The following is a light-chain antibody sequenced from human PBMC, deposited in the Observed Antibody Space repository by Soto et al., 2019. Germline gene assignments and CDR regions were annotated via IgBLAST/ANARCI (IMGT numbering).Light chain of an antibody. CDR3: LQDYNYPRT. CDR2: AAS. V-gene: IGKV1-6*01. CDR1: QGIRND. Sequence: ALQMTQSPSSLSASVGDRVTITCRASQGIRNDLGWYQHKPGKAPKVLIYAASSLQSGVPSRFSGSGSGTDFTLTISSLQPEDFATYYCLQDYNYPRTFGQGTKVEIK. J-gene: IGKJ1*01.